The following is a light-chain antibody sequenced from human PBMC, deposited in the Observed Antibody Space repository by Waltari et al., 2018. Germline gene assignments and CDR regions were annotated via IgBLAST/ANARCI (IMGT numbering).Light chain of an antibody. V-gene: IGLV1-51*01. CDR1: NSNIGNNY. CDR2: DDN. CDR3: ASWDSSLSAAGV. J-gene: IGLJ3*02. Sequence: QSVLTQPPSVSAAPGQKVTISCSGGNSNIGNNYVSWYQKFPGRAPRLITFDDNQRPSGIPDRFSGSKSGTSATLAIAGLQSGDEADYYCASWDSSLSAAGVFGGGTRLTVL.